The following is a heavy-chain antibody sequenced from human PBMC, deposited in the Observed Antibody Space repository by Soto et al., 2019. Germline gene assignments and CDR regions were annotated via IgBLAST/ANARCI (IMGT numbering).Heavy chain of an antibody. CDR1: GGTFSSYA. CDR3: ARDSRGYSSHYYGMDV. J-gene: IGHJ6*02. V-gene: IGHV1-69*13. CDR2: IIPIFGTA. D-gene: IGHD5-18*01. Sequence: SVKVSCKASGGTFSSYAISWVRQAPGQGLEWMGGIIPIFGTANYAQKFQGRVTITADESTSTAYMELSSLRSEDTAVYYCARDSRGYSSHYYGMDVWGQGTTVTVSS.